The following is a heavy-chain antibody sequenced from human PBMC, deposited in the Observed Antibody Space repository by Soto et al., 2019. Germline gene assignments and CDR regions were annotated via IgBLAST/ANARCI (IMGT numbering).Heavy chain of an antibody. V-gene: IGHV4-31*03. CDR3: ARDRYAGKLLDD. Sequence: QVQLQESGPGLVKPSQTLSLTCNVSGGSVSSGGYYWSWVRQNPEKGLEWIGYHYNDGSTFYNPAIQSRAVISVDNIKNHLFLNLRSVTAADTAVYYCARDRYAGKLLDDWGQGTLVTVSS. J-gene: IGHJ4*01. D-gene: IGHD6-13*01. CDR1: GGSVSSGGYY. CDR2: HYNDGST.